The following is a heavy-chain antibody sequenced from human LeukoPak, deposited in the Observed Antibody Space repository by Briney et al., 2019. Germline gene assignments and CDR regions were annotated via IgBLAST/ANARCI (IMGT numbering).Heavy chain of an antibody. Sequence: PGGSLRLSCAASGFTFDDYAMHWVRQAPGKGLEWVSGISWNSGSIGYADSVKGRFTISRDNAKNSLYLQMNSLRAEDTAVYYCARSITMVRGNYYFDYWGQGTLVTVSS. D-gene: IGHD3-10*01. CDR3: ARSITMVRGNYYFDY. J-gene: IGHJ4*02. V-gene: IGHV3-9*01. CDR1: GFTFDDYA. CDR2: ISWNSGSI.